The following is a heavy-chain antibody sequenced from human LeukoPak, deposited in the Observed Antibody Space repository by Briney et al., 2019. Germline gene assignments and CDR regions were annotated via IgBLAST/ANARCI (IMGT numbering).Heavy chain of an antibody. D-gene: IGHD3-10*01. J-gene: IGHJ5*02. V-gene: IGHV4-59*01. CDR1: GGSISSYY. CDR3: ARDPGYGSGSYTNWFDP. Sequence: SETLSLTCTVSGGSISSYYWSWIRQPPGKGLQWIGYIYYSGSTNYNPSLKSRVTISVDTSKNQFSLKLSSVTAADTAVYYCARDPGYGSGSYTNWFDPWGQGTLVTVSS. CDR2: IYYSGST.